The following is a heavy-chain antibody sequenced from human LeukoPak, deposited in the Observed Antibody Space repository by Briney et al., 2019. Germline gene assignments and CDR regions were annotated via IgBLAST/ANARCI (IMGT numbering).Heavy chain of an antibody. CDR3: ARDSIFMAEGY. J-gene: IGHJ4*02. CDR1: GFTFSSYA. D-gene: IGHD2-2*01. Sequence: GGSLRLSCAASGFTFSSYAMSWVRQAPGKGLEWVANIKQDGSERYYVDSVKGRFTISRDNAKNSLYLQMNSLRAEDTAVYYRARDSIFMAEGYWGQGTLVTVSS. V-gene: IGHV3-7*01. CDR2: IKQDGSER.